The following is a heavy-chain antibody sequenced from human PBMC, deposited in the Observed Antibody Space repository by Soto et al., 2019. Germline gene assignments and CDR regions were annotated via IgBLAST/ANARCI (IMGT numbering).Heavy chain of an antibody. CDR1: GFTFSSYG. D-gene: IGHD2-15*01. CDR2: IWYDGSNK. Sequence: GGSLRLSCAASGFTFSSYGMHRVSQAPGKGLEWVAGIWYDGSNKYYADSVKGRFTISRDNSKNTLYLQMNSLRAEDTAVYYCARDWADIVVVVAATPRGDAFDIWGQGTMVTVSS. V-gene: IGHV3-33*01. CDR3: ARDWADIVVVVAATPRGDAFDI. J-gene: IGHJ3*02.